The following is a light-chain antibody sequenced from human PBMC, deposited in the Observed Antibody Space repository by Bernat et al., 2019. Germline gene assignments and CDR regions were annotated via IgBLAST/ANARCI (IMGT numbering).Light chain of an antibody. J-gene: IGLJ2*01. CDR2: EVT. Sequence: QSALTQPASVSGSPGQSITIFCTGTSSDVGTYNLVSWYQQYPGKAPKLIIYEVTKGPSGVSNRFSGSKSGNTASLTISGLQAEDEADYYCSSYASSTTVLFGGGTKLTVL. V-gene: IGLV2-23*02. CDR3: SSYASSTTVL. CDR1: SSDVGTYNL.